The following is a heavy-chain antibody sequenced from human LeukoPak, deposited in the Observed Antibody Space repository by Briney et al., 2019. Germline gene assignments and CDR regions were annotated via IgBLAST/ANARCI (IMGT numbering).Heavy chain of an antibody. CDR3: ARGGWNADTYNDY. V-gene: IGHV4-34*01. CDR1: GGSFSGYY. Sequence: PSETLSLTCAVYGGSFSGYYWSWIRQPPGKGLEWIGEINHSGSTNYNPSLKSRVTISVDTSKNQISLKLSSVTAADTAVYYCARGGWNADTYNDYWGQGTLVTVSS. J-gene: IGHJ4*02. D-gene: IGHD1-1*01. CDR2: INHSGST.